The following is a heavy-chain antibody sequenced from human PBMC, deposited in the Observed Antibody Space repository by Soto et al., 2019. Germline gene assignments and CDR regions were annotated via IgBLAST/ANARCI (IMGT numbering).Heavy chain of an antibody. V-gene: IGHV3-72*01. CDR2: ARNKAHSYTT. CDR1: GFTFSDHH. CDR3: ARLRGTSFDL. Sequence: EVQLVESGGGLVQPGGSLRLSCAASGFTFSDHHMDWVRQAPGKGLEWVGRARNKAHSYTTAYAASVKGRFTISRDDSKNSLSLQMNSLKTEDTAVYFCARLRGTSFDLWGQGTLVTVSS. J-gene: IGHJ4*02.